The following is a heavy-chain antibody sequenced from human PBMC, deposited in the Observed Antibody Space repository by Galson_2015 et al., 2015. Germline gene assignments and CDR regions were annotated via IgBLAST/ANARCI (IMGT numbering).Heavy chain of an antibody. Sequence: SLRLSCAASGFTFDVYGMSWVRQAPGKGLEWVSGINWNGGSTGYADSVKGRLTISRDNAKNSLYLQMNSLRAEDTALYYCARDIEIVFTTDSSSSFDYWGQGTLVTVSS. J-gene: IGHJ4*02. CDR2: INWNGGST. CDR3: ARDIEIVFTTDSSSSFDY. D-gene: IGHD6-6*01. CDR1: GFTFDVYG. V-gene: IGHV3-20*04.